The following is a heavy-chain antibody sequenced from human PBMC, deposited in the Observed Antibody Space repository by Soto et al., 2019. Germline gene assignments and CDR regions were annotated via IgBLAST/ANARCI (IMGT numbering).Heavy chain of an antibody. CDR3: TRPPRDDTSGYYSLPFY. D-gene: IGHD3-22*01. V-gene: IGHV3-49*03. CDR1: GFTFGDYA. J-gene: IGHJ4*02. Sequence: PGGSLRLSCTASGFTFGDYAMSWFRQAPGKGLEWVGFIRNKAYGGTTEYAASVKGRFTISRDDSKSIAYLQMNSLKTEDTAVYYCTRPPRDDTSGYYSLPFYWGQGTLVTVSS. CDR2: IRNKAYGGTT.